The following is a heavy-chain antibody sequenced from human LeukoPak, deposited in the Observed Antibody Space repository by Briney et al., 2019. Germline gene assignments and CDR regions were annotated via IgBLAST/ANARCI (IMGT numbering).Heavy chain of an antibody. CDR2: INHSGST. CDR1: GGSISSYY. D-gene: IGHD1-26*01. CDR3: ARGPHDARWEGATYYYYGMDV. J-gene: IGHJ6*02. Sequence: SEILSLTCTVSGGSISSYYWSWIRQPPGKGLEWIGEINHSGSTNYNPSLKSRVTISVDTSKNQFSLKLSSVTAADTAVYYCARGPHDARWEGATYYYYGMDVWGQGTTVTVSS. V-gene: IGHV4-34*01.